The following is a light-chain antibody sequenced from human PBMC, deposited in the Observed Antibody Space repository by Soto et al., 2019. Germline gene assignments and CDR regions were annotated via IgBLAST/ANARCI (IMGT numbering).Light chain of an antibody. CDR3: QQRGSWPQLT. Sequence: DILLTQSPATLSLSPGERATLSCRASQIVDSSLAWFQQKPGQAPRLLIYDASNRATGIPARFSGSGSGTDFTLTISSLEPEDFAVYYCQQRGSWPQLTFGGGTKVEI. CDR1: QIVDSS. V-gene: IGKV3-11*01. CDR2: DAS. J-gene: IGKJ4*01.